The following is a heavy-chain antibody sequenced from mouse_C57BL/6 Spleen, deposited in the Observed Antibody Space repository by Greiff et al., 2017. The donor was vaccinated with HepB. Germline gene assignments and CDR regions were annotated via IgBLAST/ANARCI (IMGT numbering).Heavy chain of an antibody. J-gene: IGHJ4*01. CDR1: GYTFTSYW. CDR3: ARDGSSAMDY. D-gene: IGHD1-1*01. V-gene: IGHV1-69*01. CDR2: IDPSDSYT. Sequence: QVHVKQPGAELVMPGASVKLSCKASGYTFTSYWMHWVKQRPGQGLEWIGEIDPSDSYTNYNQKFKGKSTLTVDKSSSTAYMQLSSLTSEDSAVYYCARDGSSAMDYWGQGTSVTVSS.